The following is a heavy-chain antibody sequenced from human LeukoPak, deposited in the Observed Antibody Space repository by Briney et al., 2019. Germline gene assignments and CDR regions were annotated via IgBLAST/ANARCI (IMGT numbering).Heavy chain of an antibody. J-gene: IGHJ3*02. CDR2: ISGSGGST. V-gene: IGHV3-23*01. Sequence: GGSLRLSCAASGFTFSSYGMSWVRQAPGKGLEWVSAISGSGGSTYYADSVKGRFTISRDNAKNSLYLQMNSLRAEDTAVYYCARSEWELLFDIWGQGTMVTVSS. D-gene: IGHD1-26*01. CDR1: GFTFSSYG. CDR3: ARSEWELLFDI.